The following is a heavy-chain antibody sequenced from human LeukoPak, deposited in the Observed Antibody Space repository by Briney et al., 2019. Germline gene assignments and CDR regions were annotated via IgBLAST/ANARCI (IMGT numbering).Heavy chain of an antibody. CDR3: AKPYYYDSSAPDAFDI. CDR2: ISSSGSTI. V-gene: IGHV3-48*01. Sequence: GGSLRLSCAASGFTFSSYSMNWVRQAPGKGLEWVSYISSSGSTIYYADSVKGRFTISRDNSKNTLYLQMNSLRAEDTAVYYCAKPYYYDSSAPDAFDIWGQGTMVTVSS. D-gene: IGHD3-22*01. J-gene: IGHJ3*02. CDR1: GFTFSSYS.